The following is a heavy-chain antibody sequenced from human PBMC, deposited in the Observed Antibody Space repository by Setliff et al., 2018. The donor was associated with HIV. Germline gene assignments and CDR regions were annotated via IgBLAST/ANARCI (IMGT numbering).Heavy chain of an antibody. CDR3: ARHDCGGDCSINWFDP. Sequence: SETLSLTCSVSGGPVSGHFWTWIRQAPGKGLEWIAETTPSGRTNYSPSLKSRLSLSIESSKNQLFLKVMSVTAADSAVYYCARHDCGGDCSINWFDPWGQGTLVTVSS. CDR2: TTPSGRT. V-gene: IGHV4-34*01. D-gene: IGHD2-21*02. J-gene: IGHJ5*02. CDR1: GGPVSGHF.